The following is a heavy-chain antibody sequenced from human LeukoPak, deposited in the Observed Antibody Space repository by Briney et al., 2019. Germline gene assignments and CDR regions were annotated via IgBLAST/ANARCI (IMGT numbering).Heavy chain of an antibody. Sequence: GGSLRLSCTASGFSFSSYWMIWIRQAPGKGLEWVANIKHDGSEQHYVDFVKGRFTISRDNTMNSVYLQMDSLRVEDTAVYYCARDPGWGALDYWGQGALVIVSS. J-gene: IGHJ4*02. D-gene: IGHD3-16*01. CDR1: GFSFSSYW. V-gene: IGHV3-7*03. CDR3: ARDPGWGALDY. CDR2: IKHDGSEQ.